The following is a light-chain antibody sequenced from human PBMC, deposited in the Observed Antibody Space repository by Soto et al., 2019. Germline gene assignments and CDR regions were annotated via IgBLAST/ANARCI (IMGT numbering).Light chain of an antibody. CDR3: QQSSNWL. V-gene: IGKV3-11*01. J-gene: IGKJ3*01. Sequence: PWGRATVSCRASQSISSYLAWYQQKPGQAPRLLIYYASNRATGIPARFSGSGSGTDFTLTISSLEPEDFGVYYCQQSSNWLFGPGTKVDIK. CDR2: YAS. CDR1: QSISSY.